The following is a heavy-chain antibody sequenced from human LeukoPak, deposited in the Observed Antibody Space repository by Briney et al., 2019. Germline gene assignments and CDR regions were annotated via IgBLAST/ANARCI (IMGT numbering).Heavy chain of an antibody. CDR1: GYSFTSYW. D-gene: IGHD4-17*01. CDR2: IYPGDSDT. V-gene: IGHV5-51*01. Sequence: GESLKISCKGSGYSFTSYWIGWVRQIPGKGLEWMGIIYPGDSDTRYSPSFQGQVTISADKSISTAYLQWSSLKASDTAMYYCARSPDYGDYENRFDYWGQGTLVTVSS. J-gene: IGHJ4*02. CDR3: ARSPDYGDYENRFDY.